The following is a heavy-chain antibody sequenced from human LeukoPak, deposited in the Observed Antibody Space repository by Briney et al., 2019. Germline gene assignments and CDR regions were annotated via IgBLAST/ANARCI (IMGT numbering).Heavy chain of an antibody. Sequence: SETLSLTCTVSGGSISNFYWSWIRQPPGKGLEWIGYIYYSGTTNYNPSLKSRVTISVDTSKNRFSLKLSSVTAADTAVYYCARKERYCSSTSCYVAFDIWGQGTMVTVSS. CDR1: GGSISNFY. CDR2: IYYSGTT. CDR3: ARKERYCSSTSCYVAFDI. V-gene: IGHV4-59*01. D-gene: IGHD2-2*01. J-gene: IGHJ3*02.